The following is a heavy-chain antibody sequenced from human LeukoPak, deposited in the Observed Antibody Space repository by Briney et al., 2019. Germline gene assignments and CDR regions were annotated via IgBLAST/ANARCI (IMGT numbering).Heavy chain of an antibody. Sequence: SETLSLTCTVSGGSISSYYWSWIRQPPGKGLEWIGYIYYSGSTNYNPSLKSRVTISVDTSKNQFSLKLSSVTAADTAVYYCARDRSYDSSGYSFDYWGQGTLVTVSS. CDR2: IYYSGST. D-gene: IGHD3-22*01. CDR1: GGSISSYY. V-gene: IGHV4-59*01. CDR3: ARDRSYDSSGYSFDY. J-gene: IGHJ4*02.